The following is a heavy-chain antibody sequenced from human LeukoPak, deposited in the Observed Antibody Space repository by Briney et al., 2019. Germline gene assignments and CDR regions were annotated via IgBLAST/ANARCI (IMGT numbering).Heavy chain of an antibody. V-gene: IGHV4-59*01. CDR2: VYDSGNT. CDR1: GSSISGYY. Sequence: SETLSLTCNVSGSSISGYYWSWIRQPPGKGLEWIGYVYDSGNTNYNPSLRSRVTISVDTSKDQFSLKLSSVTAADTAVYYCARGDSHLHSSGYYHYWGQGTLVTVSS. J-gene: IGHJ4*02. D-gene: IGHD3-22*01. CDR3: ARGDSHLHSSGYYHY.